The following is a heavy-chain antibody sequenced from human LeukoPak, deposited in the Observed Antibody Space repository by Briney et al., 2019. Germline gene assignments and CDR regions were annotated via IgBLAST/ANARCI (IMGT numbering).Heavy chain of an antibody. CDR2: INHSGST. D-gene: IGHD5-18*01. V-gene: IGHV4-38-2*02. Sequence: SETLSLTCTVSGYSIISDYFWGWIRQPPGKGLEWIGEINHSGSTNYNPSLKSRVTISVDTSKNQFSLKLSSVTAADTAVYYCASTSSGYSRVLRYWGQGTLVTVSS. CDR3: ASTSSGYSRVLRY. CDR1: GYSIISDYF. J-gene: IGHJ4*02.